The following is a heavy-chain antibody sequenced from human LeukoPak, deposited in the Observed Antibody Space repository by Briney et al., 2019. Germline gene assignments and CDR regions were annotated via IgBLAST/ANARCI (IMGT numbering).Heavy chain of an antibody. CDR3: ARLPRSGDSCYHFDF. J-gene: IGHJ4*02. D-gene: IGHD2-15*01. Sequence: GESLKISCKGSGYSFTSYWISWVRQMPGKGLEWMGRIDPRDSFINYSPSFQGHVTISADKSTTTAYLQWSSLKASDTAMYYCARLPRSGDSCYHFDFWGQGTLVTISS. CDR2: IDPRDSFI. CDR1: GYSFTSYW. V-gene: IGHV5-10-1*01.